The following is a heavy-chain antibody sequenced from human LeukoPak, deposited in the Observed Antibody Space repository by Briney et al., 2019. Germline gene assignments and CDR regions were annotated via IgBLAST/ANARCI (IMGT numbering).Heavy chain of an antibody. Sequence: PGGSLRLPCAVSGFTFSSYAMSWARQAPGKGLEWVSAISGSGGSTYYADSVKGRFTISRDNSKNTLYLQMNSLRAEDTAVYYCARRAGAYSHPYDYWGQGTLVTVSS. CDR1: GFTFSSYA. J-gene: IGHJ4*02. V-gene: IGHV3-23*01. CDR3: ARRAGAYSHPYDY. CDR2: ISGSGGST. D-gene: IGHD4/OR15-4a*01.